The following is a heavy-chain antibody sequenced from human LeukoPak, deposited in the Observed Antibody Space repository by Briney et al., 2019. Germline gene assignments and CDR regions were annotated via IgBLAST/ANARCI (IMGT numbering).Heavy chain of an antibody. CDR3: ARDSSGWGFDY. CDR1: GFTFSTYW. Sequence: GGSLRLSCAASGFTFSTYWKHWVRQAPGKGLVWVSGIRSDGSSTIYADSVKGRFTISRDNARNTLYLQVNSLRAEDTAVYYCARDSSGWGFDYWGQGSLVTVSS. CDR2: IRSDGSST. D-gene: IGHD6-25*01. J-gene: IGHJ4*02. V-gene: IGHV3-74*01.